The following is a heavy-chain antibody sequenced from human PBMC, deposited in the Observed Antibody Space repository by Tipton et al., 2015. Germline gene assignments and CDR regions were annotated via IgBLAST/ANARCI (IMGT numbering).Heavy chain of an antibody. J-gene: IGHJ6*01. CDR1: GDTVSNYA. Sequence: QSGAEVKKPGASVKVSCKASGDTVSNYAISWVRLAPGQGLEWMGGIIPIFGETNYAQKFQGRLTISADEVTNTAYLHLGSLTSDDTAVYYCAGGDNVQMPPGGDTYYYGLDLWGQGTTVTVSS. CDR2: IIPIFGET. D-gene: IGHD3-16*01. CDR3: AGGDNVQMPPGGDTYYYGLDL. V-gene: IGHV1-69*13.